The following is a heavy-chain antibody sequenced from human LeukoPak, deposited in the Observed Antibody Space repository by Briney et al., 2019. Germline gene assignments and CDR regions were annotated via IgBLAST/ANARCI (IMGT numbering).Heavy chain of an antibody. V-gene: IGHV4-59*08. CDR3: ARCDPGIAAAGTMDGVYFDY. D-gene: IGHD6-13*01. CDR2: IYYSGST. J-gene: IGHJ4*02. CDR1: GGTISSYY. Sequence: AETLTLTCTVSGGTISSYYWNWIRQPPGKGLEWIGYIYYSGSTNYNPSLKSRVTISVDTSKNQFTLKLSSVTAADTAVYYCARCDPGIAAAGTMDGVYFDYWGQGTLVTVSS.